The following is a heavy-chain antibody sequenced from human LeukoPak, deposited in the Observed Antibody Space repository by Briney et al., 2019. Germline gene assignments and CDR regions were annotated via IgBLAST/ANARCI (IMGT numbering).Heavy chain of an antibody. CDR1: GFTFDDYA. V-gene: IGHV3-43*02. CDR2: ISGDGGST. D-gene: IGHD1-26*01. Sequence: QPGGSLRLSCAASGFTFDDYAMHWVRQAPGKGLEWVSLISGDGGSTYYADSVKGRFTISRDNSKNSLYLQMNSLRTDDTALYYCAKAATRWWELLWWGQGTLVTVSS. J-gene: IGHJ4*02. CDR3: AKAATRWWELLW.